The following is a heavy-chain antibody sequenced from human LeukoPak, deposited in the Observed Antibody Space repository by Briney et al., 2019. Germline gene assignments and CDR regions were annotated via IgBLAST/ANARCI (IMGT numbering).Heavy chain of an antibody. D-gene: IGHD2-15*01. CDR1: GFTFNNYA. CDR3: VRQDCSAGSCYLDY. CDR2: ISFHGRDK. V-gene: IGHV3-30*04. J-gene: IGHJ4*02. Sequence: GESLRLSCAASGFTFNNYAMHWVRQAPGKGLEWMTVISFHGRDKFYADSMKGRLTPSRDDSQKTLFMEMNSLRAEDTAVYYCVRQDCSAGSCYLDYWGQRILVTVSS.